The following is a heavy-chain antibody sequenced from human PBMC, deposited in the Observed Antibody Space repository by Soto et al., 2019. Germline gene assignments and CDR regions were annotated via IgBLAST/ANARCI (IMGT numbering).Heavy chain of an antibody. D-gene: IGHD1-26*01. Sequence: ASVKVSCKASGYTFTIYGISWVLQAPGQGLEWMGWISAYNGNTNYARKLQGRVTMTTDTSTSTAYMELRSLRSDDTAVYYCARDSGRGSYYYYGMDVWGQGTTVTVSS. J-gene: IGHJ6*01. CDR3: ARDSGRGSYYYYGMDV. CDR1: GYTFTIYG. CDR2: ISAYNGNT. V-gene: IGHV1-18*01.